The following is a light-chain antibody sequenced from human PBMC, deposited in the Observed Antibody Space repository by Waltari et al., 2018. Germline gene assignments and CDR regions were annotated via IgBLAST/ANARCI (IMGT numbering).Light chain of an antibody. CDR3: QPYDSSLSAV. V-gene: IGLV1-40*01. CDR2: AYS. CDR1: SPNIGAGYD. Sequence: QSVLTQPPSVSGAPGQRVTISCPGSSPNIGAGYDVHWYQQLPGAAPKLLIYAYSNRPSGVPDRFYGSRSGTSASLAITGLQAEDEADYYCQPYDSSLSAVFGGGTKLTVL. J-gene: IGLJ3*02.